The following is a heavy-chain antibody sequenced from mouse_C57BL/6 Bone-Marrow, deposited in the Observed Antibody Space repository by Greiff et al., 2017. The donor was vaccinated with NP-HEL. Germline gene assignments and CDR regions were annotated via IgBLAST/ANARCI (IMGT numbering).Heavy chain of an antibody. Sequence: EVQLQQSGAELVRPGASVKLSCTASGFNIKDYYMHWVKQRPEQGLEWIGWIDPENGDTEYAPKFQGKATITADTSSNTAYLQLSSLTSEDTAVYDCTAGGNDYYAMDYWGQGTSVTVSS. D-gene: IGHD2-12*01. CDR2: IDPENGDT. CDR1: GFNIKDYY. CDR3: TAGGNDYYAMDY. J-gene: IGHJ4*01. V-gene: IGHV14-4*01.